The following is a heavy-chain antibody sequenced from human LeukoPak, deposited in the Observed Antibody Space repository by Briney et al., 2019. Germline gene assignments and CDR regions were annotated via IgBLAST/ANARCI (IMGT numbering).Heavy chain of an antibody. CDR2: ISWDGAGT. CDR3: AKDSMVRGVNDYFDY. D-gene: IGHD3-10*01. Sequence: HTGRSLRLSCAASGFTFDDYAMHWVRQAPGKGLEWVSLISWDGAGTYYADSVKGRFTISRDNSKNSLYLQMNSLRTEDTALYYCAKDSMVRGVNDYFDYWGQGTLVTVSS. CDR1: GFTFDDYA. V-gene: IGHV3-43*01. J-gene: IGHJ4*02.